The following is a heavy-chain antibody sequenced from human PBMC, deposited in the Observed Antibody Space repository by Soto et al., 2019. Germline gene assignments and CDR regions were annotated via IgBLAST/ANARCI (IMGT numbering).Heavy chain of an antibody. Sequence: EVQLVQSGGGLVQPGGSLRLSCAASRFTFSNYALTWVRQAPGKGLEWVSTISGSGGNTYYADSVRGRFIISRDNPKNTIFLQLTSLRLDDSAVYYCAKTGCNGGSCFSWFDPWGQGTPVIVSS. J-gene: IGHJ5*02. D-gene: IGHD2-15*01. V-gene: IGHV3-23*04. CDR3: AKTGCNGGSCFSWFDP. CDR1: RFTFSNYA. CDR2: ISGSGGNT.